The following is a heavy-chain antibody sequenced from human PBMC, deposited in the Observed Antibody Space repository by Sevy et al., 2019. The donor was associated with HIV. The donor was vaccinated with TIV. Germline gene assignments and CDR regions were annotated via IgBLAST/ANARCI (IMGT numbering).Heavy chain of an antibody. V-gene: IGHV3-48*02. Sequence: GGSLRLSCAASGFTFSSYSMNWVRQAPGKGLEWVSYISSSSSTIYYADSVKGRFTISRDIAKNSLYLQMNSLRDEDTAVYYCARDYYDSSGFADAFDIWGQWTMVTVSS. D-gene: IGHD3-22*01. J-gene: IGHJ3*02. CDR2: ISSSSSTI. CDR1: GFTFSSYS. CDR3: ARDYYDSSGFADAFDI.